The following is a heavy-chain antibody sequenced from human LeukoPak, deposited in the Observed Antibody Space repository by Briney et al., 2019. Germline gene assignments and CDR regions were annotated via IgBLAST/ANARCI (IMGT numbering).Heavy chain of an antibody. CDR1: GFTFSSHT. J-gene: IGHJ4*02. D-gene: IGHD3-10*01. CDR3: ARDHPYGSGSYDFDY. V-gene: IGHV3-21*01. CDR2: ISSSSSYI. Sequence: TGGSLRLSCAASGFTFSSHTMNWVRQAPGKGLEWVSSISSSSSYIYYADSVKGRFTISRDNAKNSLYLQMNSLRAEGTAVYYCARDHPYGSGSYDFDYWGQGTLVTVSS.